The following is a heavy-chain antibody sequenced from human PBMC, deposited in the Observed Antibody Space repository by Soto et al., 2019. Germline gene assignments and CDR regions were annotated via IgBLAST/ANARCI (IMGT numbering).Heavy chain of an antibody. CDR3: ARELCSGGGCASAFDI. CDR1: GYTFTTYA. J-gene: IGHJ3*02. Sequence: ASVKVSCKASGYTFTTYAMHWVRQAPGQRLEWMGWINAGNGNTKYSQKFQGRVTITRDTSASTAYMELRSLRSEDTAVYYCARELCSGGGCASAFDIWGQGTMVTVSS. D-gene: IGHD2-15*01. V-gene: IGHV1-3*01. CDR2: INAGNGNT.